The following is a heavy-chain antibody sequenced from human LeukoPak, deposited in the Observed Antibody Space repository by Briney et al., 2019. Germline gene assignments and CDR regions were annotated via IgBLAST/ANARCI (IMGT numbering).Heavy chain of an antibody. Sequence: GGSLRLSFAASGFTFSSYGMSWVRQAPGRGLEWVSAISGSGGSTYYADSVKGRFTISRDNSKNTLYLQMNSLRAEDTAVYYCAKDWEQWLVAGFYYFDYWGQGTLVTVSS. CDR1: GFTFSSYG. D-gene: IGHD6-19*01. CDR3: AKDWEQWLVAGFYYFDY. CDR2: ISGSGGST. V-gene: IGHV3-23*01. J-gene: IGHJ4*02.